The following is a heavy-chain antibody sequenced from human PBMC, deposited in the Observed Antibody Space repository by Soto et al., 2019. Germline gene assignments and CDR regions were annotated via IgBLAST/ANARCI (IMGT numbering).Heavy chain of an antibody. CDR3: GRDWGYGDPFDY. V-gene: IGHV4-59*01. J-gene: IGHJ4*02. Sequence: SETLSLTCTVSGGSISGFYWSWIRQPPGKGLEWIGYIFYSGNTNYNPSLKSRVTISVDTSKNQFSLKLRSVTAADTAVYYCGRDWGYGDPFDYWGQGTLVTVSS. CDR2: IFYSGNT. D-gene: IGHD4-17*01. CDR1: GGSISGFY.